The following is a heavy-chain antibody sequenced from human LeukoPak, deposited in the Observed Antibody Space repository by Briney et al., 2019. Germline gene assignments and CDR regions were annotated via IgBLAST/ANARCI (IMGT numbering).Heavy chain of an antibody. D-gene: IGHD1-1*01. CDR1: GFSFSTYS. V-gene: IGHV3-48*04. CDR3: ATDSPETAAFDY. J-gene: IGHJ4*02. CDR2: IVGSSSTK. Sequence: GGTLRLSCAASGFSFSTYSMNWVRQAPGKGLEWVSYIVGSSSTKYYADSVKGRFTISRDNAKNSLYLQMDSLRAEDTAVYYCATDSPETAAFDYWGQGNLVTGSS.